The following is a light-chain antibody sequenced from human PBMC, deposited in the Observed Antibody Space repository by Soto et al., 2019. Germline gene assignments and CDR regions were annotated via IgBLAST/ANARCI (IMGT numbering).Light chain of an antibody. J-gene: IGLJ2*01. CDR3: HVWDSSSDHVV. CDR1: NIGSKS. V-gene: IGLV3-21*04. Sequence: SYELTQPPSVSVAPGKTAKITCWGNNIGSKSVHWYQQKPGQAPVLVIYHDSARPSGIPEGFSGSNSGNTATRTISRVEAGDEADYYCHVWDSSSDHVVFGGGTKLTVL. CDR2: HDS.